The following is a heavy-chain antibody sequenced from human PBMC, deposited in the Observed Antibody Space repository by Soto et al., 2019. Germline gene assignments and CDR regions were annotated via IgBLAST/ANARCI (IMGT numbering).Heavy chain of an antibody. J-gene: IGHJ4*02. CDR1: GGSISSRSYY. V-gene: IGHV4-39*01. Sequence: SETLSLTCPVSGGSISSRSYYWGWIRQPPGEGLEWIGSVYYTGSTYYNPSPKSRASLSIDTSKSQFSVNLSSVTAADTAVYYCAIFSSTCYVVHWGQGILVTVS. D-gene: IGHD2-21*01. CDR2: VYYTGST. CDR3: AIFSSTCYVVH.